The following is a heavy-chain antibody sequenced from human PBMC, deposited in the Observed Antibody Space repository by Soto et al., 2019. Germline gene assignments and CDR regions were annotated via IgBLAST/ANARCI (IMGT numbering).Heavy chain of an antibody. V-gene: IGHV4-59*08. CDR2: IYYSGST. J-gene: IGHJ4*02. D-gene: IGHD3-9*01. CDR1: GGSISSYY. Sequence: TLSLTCTVSGGSISSYYWSWIRQPPGKGLEWIGYIYYSGSTNYNPSLQSRVTISVDTSKNQFSLKMSSVTAADTAVYYCARHLRSNDWFDYWGQGTLVTVSS. CDR3: ARHLRSNDWFDY.